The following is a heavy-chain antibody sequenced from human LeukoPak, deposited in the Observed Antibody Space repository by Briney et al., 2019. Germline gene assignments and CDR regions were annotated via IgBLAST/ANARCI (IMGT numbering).Heavy chain of an antibody. CDR2: IYSSGST. V-gene: IGHV4-59*01. CDR3: ARPYYYDSSGYSP. D-gene: IGHD3-22*01. Sequence: PSETLSLTCTVSGGSISNYHWSWIRQPPGKGLECIGYIYSSGSTNYNPSLKSRVTISVDTSKNQFSLKLSSVTAADTAVYYCARPYYYDSSGYSPWGQGTLVTVSS. CDR1: GGSISNYH. J-gene: IGHJ5*02.